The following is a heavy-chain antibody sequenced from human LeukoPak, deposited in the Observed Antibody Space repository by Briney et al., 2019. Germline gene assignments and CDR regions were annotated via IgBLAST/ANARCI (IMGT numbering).Heavy chain of an antibody. CDR2: INPNNGGT. D-gene: IGHD3-10*01. CDR3: ARGYKGDFDY. V-gene: IGHV1-2*02. CDR1: GYTFAADY. J-gene: IGHJ4*02. Sequence: ASVTVSCKASGYTFAADYIHWVRRAPGQGLEWMGWINPNNGGTNYAQKFQGRVTMTRDTSITTAYMDLSSLRSDDTAVYYCARGYKGDFDYWGQGTLVTVSS.